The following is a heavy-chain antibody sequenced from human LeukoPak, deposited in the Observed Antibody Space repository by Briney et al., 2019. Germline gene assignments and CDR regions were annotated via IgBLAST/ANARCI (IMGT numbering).Heavy chain of an antibody. D-gene: IGHD6-19*01. CDR1: GGSISTYY. CDR3: ASNVAGSSFDY. V-gene: IGHV4-59*08. J-gene: IGHJ4*02. CDR2: TSYSGST. Sequence: SETLSLTCTVSGGSISTYYWSWIRQPPGKGLEWIGYTSYSGSTNYNPSLKSRVTISVDTTKNHVSLRLSSVTAADTAVYYCASNVAGSSFDYWGQGSLVTVSS.